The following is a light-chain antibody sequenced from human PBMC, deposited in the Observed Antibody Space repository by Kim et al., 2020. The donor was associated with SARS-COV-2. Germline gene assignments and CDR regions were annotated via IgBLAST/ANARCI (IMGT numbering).Light chain of an antibody. CDR2: GAS. CDR1: QSVSSSY. Sequence: TLSLSPWERATLSCRTSQSVSSSYLAWYHQKPGRAPRLLIYGASSRATGIPDRFSGSGSGTNFTLTISRLEPEDFAVYFCQQYGSSFGQGTKLEI. CDR3: QQYGSS. V-gene: IGKV3-20*01. J-gene: IGKJ2*01.